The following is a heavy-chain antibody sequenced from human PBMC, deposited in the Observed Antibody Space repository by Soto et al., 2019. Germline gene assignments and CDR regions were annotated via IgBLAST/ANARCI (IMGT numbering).Heavy chain of an antibody. J-gene: IGHJ4*02. D-gene: IGHD3-16*01. CDR3: AREFPYYVSSDSYLDY. V-gene: IGHV6-1*01. CDR1: GDSVSGNSAA. CDR2: TYYRSRWYN. Sequence: SQTLSITCAISGDSVSGNSAAWNWIRQSPSRGLEWLGRTYYRSRWYNDYAVSVKSRIAVTPDTSKNQFSLHLNSVTPEDTAVYDCAREFPYYVSSDSYLDYWGQGALVTV.